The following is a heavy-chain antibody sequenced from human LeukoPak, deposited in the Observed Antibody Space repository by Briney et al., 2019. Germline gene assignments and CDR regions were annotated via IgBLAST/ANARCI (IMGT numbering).Heavy chain of an antibody. CDR3: ASSIRESGSYDFDY. J-gene: IGHJ4*02. V-gene: IGHV1-2*02. CDR1: GYTFTGHY. Sequence: ASVKVSCKASGYTFTGHYMHWVRQAPGQGLEWMGWINPNSGGTNYARKFQGRVTMTRDTSISTAYMELSRLRSDDTAVYYCASSIRESGSYDFDYWGQGTLVTVSS. D-gene: IGHD1-26*01. CDR2: INPNSGGT.